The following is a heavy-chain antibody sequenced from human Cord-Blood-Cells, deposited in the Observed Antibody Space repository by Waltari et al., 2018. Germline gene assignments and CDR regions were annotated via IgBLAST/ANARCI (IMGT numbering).Heavy chain of an antibody. Sequence: QVQLVQSGAEVKKPGDSVKVSCKASGYTFTGYYMHWVRQAPGQGLEWMGRINPNSGGTNYAQKCQGRVTMTRDTSISTAYMELSRLRSDDTAVYYCARRVAEDGMDVWGQGTTVTVSS. CDR3: ARRVAEDGMDV. J-gene: IGHJ6*02. V-gene: IGHV1-2*06. CDR1: GYTFTGYY. D-gene: IGHD2-15*01. CDR2: INPNSGGT.